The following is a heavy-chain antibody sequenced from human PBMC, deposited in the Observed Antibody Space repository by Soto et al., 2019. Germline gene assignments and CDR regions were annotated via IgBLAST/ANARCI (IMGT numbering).Heavy chain of an antibody. D-gene: IGHD3-16*02. CDR2: ISSSSSTI. J-gene: IGHJ4*02. V-gene: IGHV3-48*01. CDR3: ARDHGISIMITFGGVIAPLARPAH. Sequence: EVQLVESGGGLVQPGGSLRLSCAASGFTFSSYSMNWVRQAPGKGLEWVSYISSSSSTIYYADSVKGRFTISRDNAKNSLYLQMNSLRAEDTAVYYCARDHGISIMITFGGVIAPLARPAHWGQGTLVTVSS. CDR1: GFTFSSYS.